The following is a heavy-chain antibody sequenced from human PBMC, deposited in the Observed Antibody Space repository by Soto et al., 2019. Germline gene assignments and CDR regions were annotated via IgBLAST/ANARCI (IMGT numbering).Heavy chain of an antibody. CDR3: ARGRYGDY. V-gene: IGHV1-18*01. Sequence: QVHLVQSGAEVKKPGASVKVSCKGSGYTFTSYGITWVRQVPGQGLEWMGWISAHNGNTNYAQKFQGRVTVTRDTSTSTAYMELRSLRSDDTAVYYCARGRYGDYWGQGALVTVSS. J-gene: IGHJ4*02. CDR2: ISAHNGNT. CDR1: GYTFTSYG. D-gene: IGHD1-1*01.